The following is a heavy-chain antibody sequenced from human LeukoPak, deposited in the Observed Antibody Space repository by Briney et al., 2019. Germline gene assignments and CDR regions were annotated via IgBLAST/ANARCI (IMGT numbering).Heavy chain of an antibody. CDR2: IIPIFGIA. Sequence: SVKVSCKASGGTFSSYAISWVRQAPGQGLEWMGRIIPIFGIANYAQKFQGRVTITADKSTSTAYMELSSLRPEDTAVYYCAVDTAMLPFDYWGRGTLVTVSS. CDR3: AVDTAMLPFDY. CDR1: GGTFSSYA. D-gene: IGHD5-18*01. J-gene: IGHJ4*02. V-gene: IGHV1-69*04.